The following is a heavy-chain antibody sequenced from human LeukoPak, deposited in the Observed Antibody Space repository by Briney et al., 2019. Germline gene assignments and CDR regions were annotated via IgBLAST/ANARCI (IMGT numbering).Heavy chain of an antibody. D-gene: IGHD3-22*01. CDR3: ARLTRGMIVVVMIGIDY. CDR1: GYSISSGYY. CDR2: VYHSGST. Sequence: SETLSLTCAVSGYSISSGYYWGWIRQPPGKGLEWIGRVYHSGSTYYNPSLNSRVTISVDTSKNQFSLKLSSVTAADTAVYYCARLTRGMIVVVMIGIDYWGQGTLVTVSS. V-gene: IGHV4-38-2*01. J-gene: IGHJ4*02.